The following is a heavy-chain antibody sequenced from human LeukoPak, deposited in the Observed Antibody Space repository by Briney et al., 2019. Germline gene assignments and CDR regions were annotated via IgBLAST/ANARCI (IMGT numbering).Heavy chain of an antibody. CDR2: ISYDGSNK. V-gene: IGHV3-30*18. CDR3: AKTKGRADSSTFDY. J-gene: IGHJ4*02. D-gene: IGHD3-22*01. CDR1: GFTFSTYA. Sequence: GGSLRLSCAASGFTFSTYAIHWVRQAPGKGLEWVAVISYDGSNKYYADSVKGRFTISRDNSKNTLYLQMSSLRAEDTAVYYCAKTKGRADSSTFDYWGQGTLVTVSS.